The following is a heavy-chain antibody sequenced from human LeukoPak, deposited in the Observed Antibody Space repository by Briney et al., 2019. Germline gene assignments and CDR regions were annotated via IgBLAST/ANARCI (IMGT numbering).Heavy chain of an antibody. CDR2: ISYDGSNK. J-gene: IGHJ4*02. Sequence: QPGRSLRLSCAASGFTFSSYAMHWVRQAPGKGLEWVAVISYDGSNKYYADSVKGRFTISRDSSKNTLYLQMNSLRAEDTAVYYCARDIEGISSSPGYYFDYWGQGTLVTVSS. CDR3: ARDIEGISSSPGYYFDY. D-gene: IGHD6-6*01. V-gene: IGHV3-30-3*01. CDR1: GFTFSSYA.